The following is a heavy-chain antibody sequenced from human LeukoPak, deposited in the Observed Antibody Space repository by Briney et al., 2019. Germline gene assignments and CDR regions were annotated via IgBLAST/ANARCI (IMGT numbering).Heavy chain of an antibody. J-gene: IGHJ6*03. D-gene: IGHD1-14*01. V-gene: IGHV4-59*01. CDR1: GGSISSYY. CDR3: ALDTGYMDV. CDR2: IYYSGST. Sequence: PSETLSLTCTVSGGSISSYYWSWIRQAPGKGLEWIGYIYYSGSTNYNPSLKSRVTISVDTSKNQFSLKLSSVTAADTAVYYCALDTGYMDVWGKGTTVTVSS.